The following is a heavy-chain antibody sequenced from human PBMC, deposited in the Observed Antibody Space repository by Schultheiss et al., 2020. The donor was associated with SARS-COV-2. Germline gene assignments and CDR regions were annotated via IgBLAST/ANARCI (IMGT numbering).Heavy chain of an antibody. CDR1: GFTFSSYA. Sequence: GGSLRLSCAASGFTFSSYAMHWVRQAPGKGLEWVAVISHDGSEKYNGDSVKGRFTSSRDNSKNTVYLQMNSLRPEDTAVYYCARGGQRGNYFDYWGQGTLVTVSS. D-gene: IGHD6-25*01. CDR2: ISHDGSEK. J-gene: IGHJ4*02. CDR3: ARGGQRGNYFDY. V-gene: IGHV3-30*04.